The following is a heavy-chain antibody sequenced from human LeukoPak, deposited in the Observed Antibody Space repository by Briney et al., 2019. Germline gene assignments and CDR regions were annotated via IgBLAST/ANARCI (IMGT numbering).Heavy chain of an antibody. V-gene: IGHV3-23*01. D-gene: IGHD3-3*01. CDR3: AKGLREYDFWSGYAT. CDR1: GFTFSSYA. J-gene: IGHJ5*02. CDR2: ISVSGGSP. Sequence: LSGGSLRLSCAASGFTFSSYAMMWVRQAPGKGLDWVSTISVSGGSPNYADSVKGWFTISRDNSKNTLFLQMNSLRAEDTALYYDAKGLREYDFWSGYATWGQGTLVTVSS.